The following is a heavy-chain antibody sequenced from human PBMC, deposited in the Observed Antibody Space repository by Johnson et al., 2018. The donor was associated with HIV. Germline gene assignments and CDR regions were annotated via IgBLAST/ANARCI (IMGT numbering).Heavy chain of an antibody. CDR3: AKDLRLSSGQWLVQGGAFDI. CDR2: ISWISGTI. J-gene: IGHJ3*02. D-gene: IGHD6-19*01. V-gene: IGHV3-9*01. Sequence: VQLVESGGGVVQPGRSLRLSCAASGFTFSSYWMHWVRQAPGKGLEWVSGISWISGTIGYTDSVKCRFAISRDNAKKSLYLQMDSLRAEDTALYYCAKDLRLSSGQWLVQGGAFDIWGQGTMVTFSS. CDR1: GFTFSSYW.